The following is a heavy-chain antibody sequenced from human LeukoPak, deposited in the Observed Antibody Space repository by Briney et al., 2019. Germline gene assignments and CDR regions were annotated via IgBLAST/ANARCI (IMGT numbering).Heavy chain of an antibody. D-gene: IGHD5-24*01. Sequence: PSETLSLTCAVSGGSISSGGYSWSWIRQPPGKGLEWIGYIYYSGSTNYNPSLKSRVTISVDTSKNQFSLKLSSVTAADTAVYYCAREGDGYNLRGWFDYWGQGTLVTVSS. CDR3: AREGDGYNLRGWFDY. J-gene: IGHJ4*02. CDR1: GGSISSGGYS. V-gene: IGHV4-61*08. CDR2: IYYSGST.